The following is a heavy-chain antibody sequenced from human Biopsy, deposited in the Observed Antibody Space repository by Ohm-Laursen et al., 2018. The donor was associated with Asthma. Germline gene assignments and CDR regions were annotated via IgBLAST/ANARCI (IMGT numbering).Heavy chain of an antibody. CDR2: IHYSGST. V-gene: IGHV4-61*08. J-gene: IGHJ4*02. CDR1: GGYIDSHDWS. D-gene: IGHD2-15*01. Sequence: GTLSLTCTVSGGYIDSHDWSWCWIRQPPGKGLEWIGNIHYSGSTYSNPSLKSRVTISVDTSKKQISLRLSSVIAADTAVYYCAGFCSGGNCPDHWGQGTLVTVSS. CDR3: AGFCSGGNCPDH.